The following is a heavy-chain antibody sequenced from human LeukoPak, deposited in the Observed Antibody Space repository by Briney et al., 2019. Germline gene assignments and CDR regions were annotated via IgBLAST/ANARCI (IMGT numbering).Heavy chain of an antibody. Sequence: ASVKVSCKASGYTFTGYYMHWVRQAPGQGLEWMGWINPNSGGTNYAQKFQGRVTMTRDTSISTAYMELSWLRSDDTAVYYCARSYGSGSYYNPHDYWGQGTLVTVSS. CDR3: ARSYGSGSYYNPHDY. J-gene: IGHJ4*02. D-gene: IGHD3-10*01. CDR2: INPNSGGT. V-gene: IGHV1-2*02. CDR1: GYTFTGYY.